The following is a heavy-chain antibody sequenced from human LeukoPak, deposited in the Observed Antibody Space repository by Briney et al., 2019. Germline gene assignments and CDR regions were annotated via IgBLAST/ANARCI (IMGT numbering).Heavy chain of an antibody. CDR3: TREDYYYASGH. CDR2: ISSGGDII. J-gene: IGHJ4*02. CDR1: GFTFIDHY. Sequence: GGSLRLSCAASGFTFIDHYMSWVRQAPGKGLEWVSYISSGGDIIYYADSVKGRFTASRDNAKNSLFLQMNSLRAEDTAVYYCTREDYYYASGHWAQGTLVTVSS. V-gene: IGHV3-11*04. D-gene: IGHD3-10*01.